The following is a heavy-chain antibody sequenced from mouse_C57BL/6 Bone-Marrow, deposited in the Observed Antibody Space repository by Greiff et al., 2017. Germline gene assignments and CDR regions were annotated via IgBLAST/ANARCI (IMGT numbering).Heavy chain of an antibody. CDR3: ARRGVTVVAPYWYFDV. CDR1: GFNIQNSY. V-gene: IGHV14-3*01. D-gene: IGHD1-1*01. J-gene: IGHJ1*03. Sequence: VQLQQSVAELVRPGASVKLSCTASGFNIQNSYMHWVKQRPEQGLEWLGRIDPANGHTKYAPKFPGKATIPADTSSTTAELQLSSLTTEDTAIYYCARRGVTVVAPYWYFDVWGTGTTVTVSS. CDR2: IDPANGHT.